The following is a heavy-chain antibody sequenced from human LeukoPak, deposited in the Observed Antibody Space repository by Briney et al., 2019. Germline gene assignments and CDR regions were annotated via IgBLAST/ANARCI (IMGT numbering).Heavy chain of an antibody. J-gene: IGHJ6*02. V-gene: IGHV1-69*13. CDR2: IIPIFGTA. D-gene: IGHD4-17*01. CDR1: GGTFSSYA. CDR3: ARGATVTTYTYYYGMDV. Sequence: SVKVSCKASGGTFSSYAISWVRQAPGQGLEWMGGIIPIFGTANYAQKFQGRVTITADESTSTAYMELSSLRSEDTAVYYCARGATVTTYTYYYGMDVWGQGTTVTVSS.